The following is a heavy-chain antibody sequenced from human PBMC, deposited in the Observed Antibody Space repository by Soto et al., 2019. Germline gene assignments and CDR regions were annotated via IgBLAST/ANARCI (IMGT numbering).Heavy chain of an antibody. D-gene: IGHD5-18*01. J-gene: IGHJ2*01. CDR2: IYYTGYT. Sequence: SQTLSLPWIVVGGPISNSSCPRGWIRQAPGKGLEWLAAIYYTGYTYHNPSLKSHVTISVDTSKNQFSLKLTSVTAADTALYYWARAAIATHWFFELWGRGTLVTVSS. V-gene: IGHV4-39*01. CDR1: GGPISNSSCP. CDR3: ARAAIATHWFFEL.